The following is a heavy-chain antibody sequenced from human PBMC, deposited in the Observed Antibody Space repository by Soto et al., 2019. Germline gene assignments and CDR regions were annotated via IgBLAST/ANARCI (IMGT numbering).Heavy chain of an antibody. Sequence: GGSLRLSCAASGYTFSDYYMSWIRQAPGKGLEWISYIDTSGTKIYYADSVKGRFTIARDNAKNSLYLEMNSLRDEDTAVYYCASHYDMWSGYLSPVDYWGQGTLVTVSS. V-gene: IGHV3-11*01. CDR1: GYTFSDYY. D-gene: IGHD3-3*01. CDR2: IDTSGTKI. CDR3: ASHYDMWSGYLSPVDY. J-gene: IGHJ4*02.